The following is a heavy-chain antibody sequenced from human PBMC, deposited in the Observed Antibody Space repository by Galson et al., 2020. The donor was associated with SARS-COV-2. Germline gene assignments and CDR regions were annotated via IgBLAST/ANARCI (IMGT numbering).Heavy chain of an antibody. J-gene: IGHJ4*02. CDR1: ALTFSSYA. V-gene: IGHV3-30*03. Sequence: RGSLRLSCAASALTFSSYAMHWVRQAPGKWLEWVAAISYDGSIKYYADSVKGRFTISRDNSKNTMYLQMNSLRVEDTAVYYCAINRALDYWGQGTLGTVAS. CDR3: AINRALDY. CDR2: ISYDGSIK.